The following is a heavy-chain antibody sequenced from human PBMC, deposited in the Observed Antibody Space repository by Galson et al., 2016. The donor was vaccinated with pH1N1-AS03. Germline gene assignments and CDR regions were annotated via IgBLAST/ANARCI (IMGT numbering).Heavy chain of an antibody. CDR1: GFTFSSYG. CDR3: AKDRSRWPPGVGSVDS. V-gene: IGHV3-23*01. CDR2: ISVTGGST. D-gene: IGHD6-13*01. Sequence: SLRLSCATSGFTFSSYGMTWVRQAPGKGLEWVSSISVTGGSTYYADSVKGRFTISRDHSKNTLYLQMSSLRAEDTAVYYCAKDRSRWPPGVGSVDSWGQGPLVTVSS. J-gene: IGHJ4*02.